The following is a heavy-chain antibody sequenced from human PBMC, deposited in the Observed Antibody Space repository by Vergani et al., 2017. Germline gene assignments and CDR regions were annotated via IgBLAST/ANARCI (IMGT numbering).Heavy chain of an antibody. CDR1: GYTFTDYY. J-gene: IGHJ4*02. D-gene: IGHD3-10*01. V-gene: IGHV1-69-2*01. CDR3: ATWPDKYGSGWPPRDY. Sequence: EVQLIQSGAEVKKPGTTVKISCKTSGYTFTDYYIYWVQQAPGKGLEWMGRVDPEDGEAIYAEKFQGRLTISADTSMETAYLELSSLRSEDTAVYYCATWPDKYGSGWPPRDYWGQGTLVTVSP. CDR2: VDPEDGEA.